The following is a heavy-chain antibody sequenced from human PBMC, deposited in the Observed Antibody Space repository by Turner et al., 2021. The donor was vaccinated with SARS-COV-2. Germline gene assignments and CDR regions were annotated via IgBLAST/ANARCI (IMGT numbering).Heavy chain of an antibody. J-gene: IGHJ6*02. CDR1: GFTLSSYS. V-gene: IGHV3-21*01. CDR2: MSSSSSYI. D-gene: IGHD6-13*01. CDR3: ATIAAAGPDFYYYYGMDV. Sequence: EVQLVESGGGLVKPGVSLRLSCAASGFTLSSYSMNWVRQAPGKGLEWVASMSSSSSYIYYADSVKGRFTVSRDNAKNSLYLQLNSLRAEDTAVYYCATIAAAGPDFYYYYGMDVWGQGTTVTVSS.